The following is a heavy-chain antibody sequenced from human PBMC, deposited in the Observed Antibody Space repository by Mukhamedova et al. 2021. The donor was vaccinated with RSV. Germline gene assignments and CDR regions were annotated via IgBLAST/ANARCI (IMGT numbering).Heavy chain of an antibody. J-gene: IGHJ1*01. V-gene: IGHV3-23*01. D-gene: IGHD3-10*01. CDR3: AKVGPDYYGSGSYYLEYFQH. CDR2: ISGSGVST. Sequence: GKGLEWVSAISGSGVSTYYADSVKGRFTISRDNSKNTLYLQMNSLRAEDTAVYYCAKVGPDYYGSGSYYLEYFQHWGQGTLVTVS.